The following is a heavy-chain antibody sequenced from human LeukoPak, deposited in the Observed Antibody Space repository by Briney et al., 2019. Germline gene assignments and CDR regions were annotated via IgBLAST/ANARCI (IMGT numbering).Heavy chain of an antibody. CDR1: GFTFSSYG. CDR3: ATYGYSVDY. D-gene: IGHD3-22*01. V-gene: IGHV3-30*03. Sequence: GRSLRLSCAASGFTFSSYGMHWVRRAPGKGLEWVAVISYDGSNKYYADSVKGRFTISRDNSKNTLYLQMNSLRAEDTAVYYCATYGYSVDYWGQGTLVTVSS. CDR2: ISYDGSNK. J-gene: IGHJ4*02.